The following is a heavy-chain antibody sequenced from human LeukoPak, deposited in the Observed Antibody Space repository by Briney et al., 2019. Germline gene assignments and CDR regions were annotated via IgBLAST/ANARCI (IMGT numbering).Heavy chain of an antibody. CDR2: IIPIFGTA. D-gene: IGHD3-3*01. J-gene: IGHJ4*02. CDR3: ARNFWSGYYIGEAFDY. CDR1: GGTFSSYA. V-gene: IGHV1-69*13. Sequence: SVKVSCKVSGGTFSSYAISWVRQAPGQGLEWMGGIIPIFGTANYAQKFQGRVTITADESTSTAYMELSSLRSEDTAVYYCARNFWSGYYIGEAFDYWGQGTLVTVSS.